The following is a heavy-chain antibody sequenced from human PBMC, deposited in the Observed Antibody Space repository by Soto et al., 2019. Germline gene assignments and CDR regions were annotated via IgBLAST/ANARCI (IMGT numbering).Heavy chain of an antibody. V-gene: IGHV1-3*04. CDR1: GYTFTRSL. J-gene: IGHJ4*02. CDR2: INIGTGYT. D-gene: IGHD3-10*01. Sequence: QVHLEQSGAEVKKPGASVKVSCKASGYTFTRSLMHWVRQAPGKSLEWMGWINIGTGYTKISQRFQGRVSLAGDTSATTAYMELSRLTSEHTAVYYRARSQNYGSGAYSDYWGQGTLVTISS. CDR3: ARSQNYGSGAYSDY.